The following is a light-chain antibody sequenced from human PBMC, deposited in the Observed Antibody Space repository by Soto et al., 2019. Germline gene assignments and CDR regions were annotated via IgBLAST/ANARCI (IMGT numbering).Light chain of an antibody. CDR2: AAS. J-gene: IGKJ3*01. CDR3: QHLNSLFT. V-gene: IGKV1-9*01. Sequence: IQLTQSPSSLSASVGDRVTITCRASQGISTYLAWYQQKSGKAPKLLIYAASTVQSGVPARFSGSGSGTDFTLTVRSLQPEDFETYYCQHLNSLFTFGPGTKVDIK. CDR1: QGISTY.